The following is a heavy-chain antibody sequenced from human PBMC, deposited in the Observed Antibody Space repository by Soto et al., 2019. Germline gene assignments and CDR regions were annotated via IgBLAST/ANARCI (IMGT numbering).Heavy chain of an antibody. Sequence: EVQLLESGGGLVQPGGSLRLSCAASGFTFSSYAISWVRQAPGKGLEWVSAISGSGGSTYYADSVKGRFTISRDNSKNTLYLQMNSLRAEDTAVYYCAKDRGRWIQLWKGPTISGVCNVWGQGTTVTVSS. D-gene: IGHD5-18*01. V-gene: IGHV3-23*01. CDR1: GFTFSSYA. CDR2: ISGSGGST. CDR3: AKDRGRWIQLWKGPTISGVCNV. J-gene: IGHJ6*02.